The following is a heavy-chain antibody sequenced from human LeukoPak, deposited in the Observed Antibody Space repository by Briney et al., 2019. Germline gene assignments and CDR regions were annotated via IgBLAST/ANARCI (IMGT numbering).Heavy chain of an antibody. CDR1: GGSVSSGSYD. CDR3: ARVLTGFGEFKECWFDP. J-gene: IGHJ5*02. V-gene: IGHV4-61*01. CDR2: MYYSGST. D-gene: IGHD3-10*01. Sequence: PSETLSLTCTVSGGSVSSGSYDWGWIRQPPGKGLEWIGYMYYSGSTNHNPSLNSRLTISVDTSNHQFSLKLSSVTAADTAVYYRARVLTGFGEFKECWFDPWGQGTLVTLSS.